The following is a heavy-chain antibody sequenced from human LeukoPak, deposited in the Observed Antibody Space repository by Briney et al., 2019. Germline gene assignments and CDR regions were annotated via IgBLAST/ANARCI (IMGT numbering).Heavy chain of an antibody. D-gene: IGHD2-15*01. CDR3: AKVLSVVVAATLLDY. CDR2: ISSSSSTI. Sequence: GGSLRLSCAASGFTFSSYSMNWVRQAPGKGLEWVSYISSSSSTIYYADPVKGRFTISRDNAKNSLYLQMNSLRAEDTAVYYCAKVLSVVVAATLLDYWGQGTLVTVSS. J-gene: IGHJ4*02. CDR1: GFTFSSYS. V-gene: IGHV3-48*01.